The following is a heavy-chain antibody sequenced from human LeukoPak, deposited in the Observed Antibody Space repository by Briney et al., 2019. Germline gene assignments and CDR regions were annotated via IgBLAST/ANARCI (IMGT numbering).Heavy chain of an antibody. CDR1: GFTFSSYA. CDR3: SKGGREPIDC. D-gene: IGHD1-26*01. CDR2: IRGSDGST. J-gene: IGHJ4*02. Sequence: GGSLRLSCAAFGFTFSSYAMTWVRQAPGKGLEWVSSIRGSDGSTYLADSVKGRFTISRDNSKNTLYLQMNSLRADDTAVYYCSKGGREPIDCWGQGTRVRVSS. V-gene: IGHV3-23*01.